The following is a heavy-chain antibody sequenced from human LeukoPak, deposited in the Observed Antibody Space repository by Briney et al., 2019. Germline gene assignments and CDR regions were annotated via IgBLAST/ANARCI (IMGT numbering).Heavy chain of an antibody. V-gene: IGHV3-48*03. CDR1: GFTFSSYE. CDR3: AREYPDNGDGWGY. Sequence: GGSLRLSCAASGFTFSSYEMNWVRQAPGKGLEWVSYISGSGSTIFYADSVKGRFTISRDNAKNSLYLQVSSLRVEDTAVYYCAREYPDNGDGWGYWGQGTLVTVSS. CDR2: ISGSGSTI. D-gene: IGHD1-1*01. J-gene: IGHJ4*02.